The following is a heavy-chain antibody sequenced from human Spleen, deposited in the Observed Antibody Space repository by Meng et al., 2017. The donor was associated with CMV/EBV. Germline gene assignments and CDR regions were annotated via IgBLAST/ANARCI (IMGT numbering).Heavy chain of an antibody. Sequence: GESLKISCAASGFIVSSDNMNWVRQSPGKGLEWVSILYIDGSTSYAASVKGRFAIARDDAKNSLFLQMNSLTVDDTAVYYCARAHRRNYGMDVWGQGTTVTVSS. J-gene: IGHJ6*02. CDR1: GFIVSSDN. CDR3: ARAHRRNYGMDV. V-gene: IGHV3-53*01. CDR2: LYIDGST.